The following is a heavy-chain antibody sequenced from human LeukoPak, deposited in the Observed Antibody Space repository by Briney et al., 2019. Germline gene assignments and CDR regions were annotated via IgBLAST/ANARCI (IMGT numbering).Heavy chain of an antibody. CDR1: GGSISSYY. D-gene: IGHD1-7*01. CDR2: IYYSGGT. Sequence: SETLSLTCTVSGGSISSYYWSWIRQPPGKGLEWIGYIYYSGGTNYNPSLKSRVTISVDTSKNQISLKLSSVTAADTAVYYCARDNWNYGSSMDVWGQGTTVTVSS. J-gene: IGHJ6*02. CDR3: ARDNWNYGSSMDV. V-gene: IGHV4-59*01.